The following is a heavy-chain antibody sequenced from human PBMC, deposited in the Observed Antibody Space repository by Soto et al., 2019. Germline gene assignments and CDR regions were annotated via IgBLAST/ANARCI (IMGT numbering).Heavy chain of an antibody. CDR3: ARDLISGYSGEDAFDI. CDR1: GFTFSSYG. Sequence: QVQLVESGGGVVQPGRSLRLSCAASGFTFSSYGMHWVRQAPGKGLEWVAVIWYDGSNKYYADSVKGRFTISRDNSKNTLYLQMNSLRAEDTAVHYCARDLISGYSGEDAFDIWGQGTMVTVSS. D-gene: IGHD3-22*01. V-gene: IGHV3-33*01. J-gene: IGHJ3*02. CDR2: IWYDGSNK.